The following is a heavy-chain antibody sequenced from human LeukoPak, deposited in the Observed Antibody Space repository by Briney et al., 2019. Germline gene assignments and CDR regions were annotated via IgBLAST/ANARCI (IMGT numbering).Heavy chain of an antibody. Sequence: GGSLRLSCVLSGFTVSSTYISWFRQTPGKGLEWVSVIFTTGTTYYADSVKGRFTLSRDNFENAVHLQMSSLTAEDTAVYYCAKTWYDMLTGYRSIDYWGQGTLVTVSS. CDR1: GFTVSSTY. D-gene: IGHD3-9*01. CDR3: AKTWYDMLTGYRSIDY. V-gene: IGHV3-53*01. J-gene: IGHJ4*02. CDR2: IFTTGTT.